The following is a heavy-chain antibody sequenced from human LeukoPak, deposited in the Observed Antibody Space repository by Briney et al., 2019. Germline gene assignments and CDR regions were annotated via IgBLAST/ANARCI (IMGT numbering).Heavy chain of an antibody. CDR2: ISSNGDVT. CDR3: ARDVPTAARPNDAFDI. Sequence: PGGSLRLSCAASGFTFSNYAMHWVRQAPGKGLEYVSAISSNGDVTYYANSMKGRFTISRDNSKNTLYLQVGCLRPEDMAVYYCARDVPTAARPNDAFDIWGQGTMVTVSS. V-gene: IGHV3-64*01. J-gene: IGHJ3*02. CDR1: GFTFSNYA. D-gene: IGHD6-6*01.